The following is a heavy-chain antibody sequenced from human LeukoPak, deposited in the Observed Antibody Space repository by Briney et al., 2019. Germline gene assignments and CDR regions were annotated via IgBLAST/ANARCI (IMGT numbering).Heavy chain of an antibody. Sequence: GGSLRLSCAASGLTFSTYWMSWVRQAPGKGLEWVANIKQDGSEKYYVDSVKGRFTISRDNAKNSLYLQMNSLGAEDTAVYYCARHVNYNRCDYWGQGTLVTVSS. D-gene: IGHD5-24*01. CDR1: GLTFSTYW. J-gene: IGHJ4*02. V-gene: IGHV3-7*01. CDR2: IKQDGSEK. CDR3: ARHVNYNRCDY.